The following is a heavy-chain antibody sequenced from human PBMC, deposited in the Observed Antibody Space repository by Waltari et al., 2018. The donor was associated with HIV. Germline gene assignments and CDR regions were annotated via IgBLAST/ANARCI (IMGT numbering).Heavy chain of an antibody. CDR3: ARDHYYGSSGYYSDY. CDR1: GYNFTHSE. D-gene: IGHD3-22*01. Sequence: QVHLVQSGAELRKPGASVPVSCKASGYNFTHSEITWVRQAPGQGLEWMGWISGYNGDTKYAQKVRGRVTMTTDTSTSTAYLEMGSLRFDDTAVYYCARDHYYGSSGYYSDYWGQGTLVTVSS. J-gene: IGHJ4*02. V-gene: IGHV1-18*01. CDR2: ISGYNGDT.